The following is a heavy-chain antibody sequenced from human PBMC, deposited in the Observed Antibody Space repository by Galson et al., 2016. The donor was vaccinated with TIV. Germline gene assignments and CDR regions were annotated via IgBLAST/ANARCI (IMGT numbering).Heavy chain of an antibody. CDR3: ARAADTWNDVLFDY. CDR2: ISTYNGNT. Sequence: CKASGYTFTSYGFGWVRQAPGQGLEWMGWISTYNGNTNYAQKFQGRVTLTTETSTSTASMELRGLTSDDTAMYYCARAADTWNDVLFDYWGQGTLVTVSS. D-gene: IGHD1-1*01. CDR1: GYTFTSYG. J-gene: IGHJ4*02. V-gene: IGHV1-18*01.